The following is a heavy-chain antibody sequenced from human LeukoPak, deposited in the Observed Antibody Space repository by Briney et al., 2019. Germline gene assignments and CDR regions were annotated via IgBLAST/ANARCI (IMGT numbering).Heavy chain of an antibody. V-gene: IGHV3-7*01. CDR3: AREAIEYDYVWGSYELDY. J-gene: IGHJ4*02. CDR2: IKQDGSEK. D-gene: IGHD3-16*01. Sequence: PGGSLRLSRAASGFTFSSYWMSWVRQAPGKGLEWVANIKQDGSEKYYVDSVKGRFTISRDNAKNSLYLQMNSLRAEDTAVYYCAREAIEYDYVWGSYELDYWGQGTLVTVSS. CDR1: GFTFSSYW.